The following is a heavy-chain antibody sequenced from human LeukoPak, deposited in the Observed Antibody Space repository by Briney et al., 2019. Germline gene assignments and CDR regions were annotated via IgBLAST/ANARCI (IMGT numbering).Heavy chain of an antibody. CDR3: ASDMGRFDIDY. D-gene: IGHD3-9*01. CDR1: GGSISTTGRF. CDR2: VDSGGGT. Sequence: SETLFLTCSVSGGSISTTGRFWGWVRQPPGKGLEWIGSVDSGGGTHYITSLKSRLTISLDSSKNQYSLRLRSVTAADTAVYHCASDMGRFDIDYWGRGILVTVS. J-gene: IGHJ4*01. V-gene: IGHV4-39*07.